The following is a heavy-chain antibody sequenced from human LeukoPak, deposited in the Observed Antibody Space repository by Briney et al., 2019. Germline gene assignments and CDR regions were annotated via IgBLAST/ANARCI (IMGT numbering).Heavy chain of an antibody. V-gene: IGHV4-34*01. Sequence: KPSETLSLTCAVYGGSFSGYYWSWIRQPPGKGLEWIGEINHSGSTNYNPSLKSRVTISVDTSKNQFSLKLSSVTAADTAVYYCARRLTMIVVVPRARPYYFDYWGQGTLVTVSS. CDR1: GGSFSGYY. D-gene: IGHD3-22*01. CDR3: ARRLTMIVVVPRARPYYFDY. J-gene: IGHJ4*02. CDR2: INHSGST.